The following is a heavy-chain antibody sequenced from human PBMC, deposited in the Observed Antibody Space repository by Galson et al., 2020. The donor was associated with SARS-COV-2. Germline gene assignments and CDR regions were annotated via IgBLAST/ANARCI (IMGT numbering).Heavy chain of an antibody. J-gene: IGHJ6*03. Sequence: GGSLRPYFAGSGFIFRSYQMNWVRQAPGKGLEWVSYNSSSGSTIYYAVSVKGRFTISRDHAKNSLYLQMNSLRAEDTAVYYCARDAYGGSFYHYDYMDVWCKGTTVTVSS. CDR1: GFIFRSYQ. V-gene: IGHV3-48*03. CDR2: NSSSGSTI. D-gene: IGHD4-17*01. CDR3: ARDAYGGSFYHYDYMDV.